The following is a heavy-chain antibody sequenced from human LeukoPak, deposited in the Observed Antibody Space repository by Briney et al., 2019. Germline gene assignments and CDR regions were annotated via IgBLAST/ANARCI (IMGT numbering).Heavy chain of an antibody. Sequence: GGSLRLSCAASGFTFSGSATHWVRQASGKGLEWVGRIRSKANSYATAYAASVKGRITISRDDSKNTAYLQMNSLKTEDTAVYYCTSHLDLIAARQGYWGQGTLVTVSS. CDR2: IRSKANSYAT. CDR3: TSHLDLIAARQGY. V-gene: IGHV3-73*01. CDR1: GFTFSGSA. D-gene: IGHD6-6*01. J-gene: IGHJ4*02.